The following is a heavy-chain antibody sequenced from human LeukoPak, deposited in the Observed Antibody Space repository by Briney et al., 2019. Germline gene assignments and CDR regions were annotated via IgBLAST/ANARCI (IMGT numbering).Heavy chain of an antibody. D-gene: IGHD3-10*01. V-gene: IGHV4-39*07. Sequence: SETLSLTCTVSAGSISSSNYYWGWIRQPPGKGLEWIGSIYHSGSTYYNPSLKSRVTISVDTSKNQFSLKLSSVTAADTAVYYCARGHPGVVRGTNWFDPWGQGALVTVSS. CDR2: IYHSGST. CDR1: AGSISSSNYY. J-gene: IGHJ5*02. CDR3: ARGHPGVVRGTNWFDP.